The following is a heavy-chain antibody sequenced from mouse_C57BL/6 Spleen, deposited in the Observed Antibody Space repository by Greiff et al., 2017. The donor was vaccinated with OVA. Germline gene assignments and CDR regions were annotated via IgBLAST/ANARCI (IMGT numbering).Heavy chain of an antibody. CDR1: GYTFTEYT. D-gene: IGHD3-2*02. V-gene: IGHV1-62-2*01. CDR3: ARHEGQDSSGYCGEYYAMDY. J-gene: IGHJ4*01. CDR2: FYPGSGSI. Sequence: VQGVESGAELVKPGASVKLSCKASGYTFTEYTIHWVKQRPGQGLEWIGWFYPGSGSIKYNENFKDKATLTADKSSSTVYMELSRLTSEDSAVYFCARHEGQDSSGYCGEYYAMDYWGQGTSVTVSS.